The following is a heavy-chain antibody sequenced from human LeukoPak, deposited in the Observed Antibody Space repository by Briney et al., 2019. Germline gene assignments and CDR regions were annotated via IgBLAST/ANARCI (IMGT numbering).Heavy chain of an antibody. CDR2: ISTYNGDT. CDR3: ARRGSVDTPMSNWEWWH. D-gene: IGHD5-18*01. Sequence: ASVKVSCKASGYTFTTYGISWLRQAPGQGLEWMAWISTYNGDTNYAQKFQGRLTLTTDTSTSTVYMELRSLGSDDTAVYYCARRGSVDTPMSNWEWWHWGQGTLVTVSS. CDR1: GYTFTTYG. J-gene: IGHJ4*02. V-gene: IGHV1-18*01.